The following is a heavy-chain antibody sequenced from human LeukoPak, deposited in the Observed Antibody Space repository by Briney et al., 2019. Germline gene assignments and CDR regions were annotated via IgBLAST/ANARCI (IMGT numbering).Heavy chain of an antibody. J-gene: IGHJ4*02. Sequence: PGGSLRLSCAASGFSFNSYGMNWVRQPPGKGLEWIGEINHSGSTNYNPSLKSRVTISVDTSKNQFSLKLSSVTAADTAVYYCAGGVIAAAGTGPFDYWGQGTLVTVSS. D-gene: IGHD6-13*01. CDR3: AGGVIAAAGTGPFDY. CDR1: GFSFNSYG. CDR2: INHSGST. V-gene: IGHV4-34*08.